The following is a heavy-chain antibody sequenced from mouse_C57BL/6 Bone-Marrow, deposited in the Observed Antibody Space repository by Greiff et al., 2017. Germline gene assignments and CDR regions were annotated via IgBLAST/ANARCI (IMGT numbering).Heavy chain of an antibody. Sequence: QVQLQQPGAELVKPGASVKLSCKASGYTFTSYWMHWVKQRPGQGLEWIGMIHPNSGSTNYNEKFKSKTTLTVDKSSSPAYMQLSSLTSEDSAVYYCARSPDGYYLLAWFAYWGQGTLVTVSA. J-gene: IGHJ3*01. D-gene: IGHD2-3*01. CDR3: ARSPDGYYLLAWFAY. V-gene: IGHV1-64*01. CDR2: IHPNSGST. CDR1: GYTFTSYW.